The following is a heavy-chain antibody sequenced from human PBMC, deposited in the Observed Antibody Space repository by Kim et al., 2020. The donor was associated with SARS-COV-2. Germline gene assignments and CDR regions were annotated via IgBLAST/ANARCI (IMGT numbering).Heavy chain of an antibody. CDR2: ISGSSGYI. CDR1: GFTFNSYS. CDR3: ARVPGDF. J-gene: IGHJ4*02. D-gene: IGHD1-1*01. Sequence: LTCAASGFTFNSYSMNWVRQAPGKGLEWVSAISGSSGYIYYGESVKGRFTISRDNTKNSLFLQMDSLRAEDTAVYYCARVPGDFWGQGTLVTVSS. V-gene: IGHV3-21*01.